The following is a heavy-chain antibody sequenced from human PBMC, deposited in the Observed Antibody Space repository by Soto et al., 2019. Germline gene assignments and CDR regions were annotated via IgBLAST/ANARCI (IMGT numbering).Heavy chain of an antibody. D-gene: IGHD3-10*01. CDR3: ARGYYGSGSYYFLYSSFDY. J-gene: IGHJ4*02. Sequence: SETLSLTCTVSGGSISSYYWSWIRQPPGKGLEWIGYIYYSGSTYYNPSLKSRVTITVDTSKNQFSLKLSSVTAADTAVYYCARGYYGSGSYYFLYSSFDYWGQGTLVTVSS. CDR2: IYYSGST. CDR1: GGSISSYY. V-gene: IGHV4-59*12.